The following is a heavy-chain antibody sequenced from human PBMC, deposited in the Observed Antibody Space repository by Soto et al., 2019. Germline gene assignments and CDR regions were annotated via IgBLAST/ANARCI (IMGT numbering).Heavy chain of an antibody. CDR1: GFSFSSYG. CDR3: ARDPYGYFYGMDV. J-gene: IGHJ6*02. Sequence: QVQLVESGGGVVQPGRSLRLSCTPSGFSFSSYGMHWVRQAPGKGLEWVAVIWYDGSKTYYADSVKGRFTISRDNPNNTLYLQVNSLRAEDTAVYYCARDPYGYFYGMDVWGQGTTVTVSS. CDR2: IWYDGSKT. V-gene: IGHV3-33*01. D-gene: IGHD2-2*03.